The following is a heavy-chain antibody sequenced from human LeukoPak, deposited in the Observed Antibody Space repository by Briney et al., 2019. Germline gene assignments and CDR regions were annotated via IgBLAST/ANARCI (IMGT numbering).Heavy chain of an antibody. CDR1: GYSFTSYW. V-gene: IGHV5-51*01. CDR3: AREDSSGWSHFDY. Sequence: GESLKISCKGSGYSFTSYWIGWVRQMPGKGLEWMGIIYPGDSDTRYSPSFQGQVTISADKSISTAYMELSRLRSDDTAVYYCAREDSSGWSHFDYWGQGTLVTVSS. D-gene: IGHD6-19*01. J-gene: IGHJ4*02. CDR2: IYPGDSDT.